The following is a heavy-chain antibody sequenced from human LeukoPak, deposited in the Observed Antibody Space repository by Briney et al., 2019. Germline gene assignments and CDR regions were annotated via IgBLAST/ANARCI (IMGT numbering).Heavy chain of an antibody. V-gene: IGHV1-2*06. CDR3: ARASITIFGVVIISDNWFDP. CDR1: GYTFTGYY. CDR2: INPNSGGT. D-gene: IGHD3-3*01. J-gene: IGHJ5*02. Sequence: ASVKVSCKASGYTFTGYYMHWVRQAPGQGLEWMGRINPNSGGTNYAQKFQGRVTMTGDTSISTAYMELSRLRSDDTAVYYCARASITIFGVVIISDNWFDPWGQGTLVTVSS.